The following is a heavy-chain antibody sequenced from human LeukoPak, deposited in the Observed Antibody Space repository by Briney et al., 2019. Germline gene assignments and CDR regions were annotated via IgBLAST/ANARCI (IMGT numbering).Heavy chain of an antibody. CDR3: ARDSPLDSSGYYRLAALFDY. CDR1: GYTFTSYG. D-gene: IGHD3-22*01. V-gene: IGHV1-18*01. CDR2: ISAYNGNT. Sequence: GASVKVSCKASGYTFTSYGISWVRQAPGQGLEWMGWISAYNGNTNHAQKLQGRVTMTTDTSTSTAYMELRSLRSDDTAVYYCARDSPLDSSGYYRLAALFDYWGQGTLVTVSS. J-gene: IGHJ4*02.